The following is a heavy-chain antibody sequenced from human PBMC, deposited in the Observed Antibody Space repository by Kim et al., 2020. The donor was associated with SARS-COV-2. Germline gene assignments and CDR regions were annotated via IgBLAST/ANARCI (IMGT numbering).Heavy chain of an antibody. Sequence: GGSLRLSCAASGFTFSSYAMSWVRQAPGKGLEWVSAISGSGGSTYYADSVKGRFTISRDNSKNTLYLQMNSLRAEDTAVYYCAKVKGPCGDCYPDYFDYWGQGTLVTVSS. CDR1: GFTFSSYA. D-gene: IGHD2-21*02. CDR3: AKVKGPCGDCYPDYFDY. V-gene: IGHV3-23*01. CDR2: ISGSGGST. J-gene: IGHJ4*02.